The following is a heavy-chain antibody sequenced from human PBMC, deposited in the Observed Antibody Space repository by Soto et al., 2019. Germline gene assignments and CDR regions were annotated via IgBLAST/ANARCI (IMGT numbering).Heavy chain of an antibody. CDR3: ARVYYYGSKHYYGMDV. CDR2: IIPIFGTA. D-gene: IGHD3-10*01. CDR1: GGTFSSYA. V-gene: IGHV1-69*01. Sequence: QVQLVQSGAEVKKPGSSVKVSCKASGGTFSSYAISWVRQAPGQGLEWMGGIIPIFGTANYAQKFQGRVTITADESTSTDYMELSSLRSEDTAVYYCARVYYYGSKHYYGMDVWGQGTTVTVSS. J-gene: IGHJ6*02.